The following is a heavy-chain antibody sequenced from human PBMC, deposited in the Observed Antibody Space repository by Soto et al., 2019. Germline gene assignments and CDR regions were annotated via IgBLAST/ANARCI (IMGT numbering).Heavy chain of an antibody. V-gene: IGHV3-23*01. Sequence: EVQLLESGGGLVQPGGSLRLSCAASGFTFSSYAMNWVRQAPGKGPEWVSFISGAGDSTYYADSVKGRSTISRDNFRSTLYRQMNSLRAEDTAIYYCAKRAGDGYLDYWGQGTLVTVSS. CDR3: AKRAGDGYLDY. D-gene: IGHD4-17*01. CDR2: ISGAGDST. J-gene: IGHJ4*02. CDR1: GFTFSSYA.